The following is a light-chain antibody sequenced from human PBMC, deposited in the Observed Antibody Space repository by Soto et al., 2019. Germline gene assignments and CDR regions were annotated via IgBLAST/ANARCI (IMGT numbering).Light chain of an antibody. J-gene: IGKJ1*01. CDR2: FGS. CDR3: MQSQQSPPT. Sequence: DIVMTQSPLSLPVTPGEPASISCSSSQSLLQSNGYNYLDWYLQKPGQSPQLRIYFGSYRASGVPDRLSGSGSCTDFTLKIRRVEAEDVGVYYCMQSQQSPPTFGQGTKVEI. CDR1: QSLLQSNGYNY. V-gene: IGKV2-28*01.